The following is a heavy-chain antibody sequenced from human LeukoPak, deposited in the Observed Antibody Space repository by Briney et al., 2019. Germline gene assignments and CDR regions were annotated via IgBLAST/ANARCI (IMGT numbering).Heavy chain of an antibody. CDR2: IYSDGST. CDR1: EFAVSSNY. J-gene: IGHJ6*02. Sequence: GGSLRLSCAASEFAVSSNYMSWVRQAPGKGLEWVSLIYSDGSTYYGDSVKGRFTVFRDISKNMLYLQMHSLRAEDTAVYYCARASGGHYGMDVWGQGTTVTVSS. CDR3: ARASGGHYGMDV. V-gene: IGHV3-53*01.